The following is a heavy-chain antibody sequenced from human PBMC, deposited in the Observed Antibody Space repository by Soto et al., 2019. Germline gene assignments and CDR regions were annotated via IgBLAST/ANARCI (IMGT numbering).Heavy chain of an antibody. Sequence: EVQLVESGGGLVQPGGSLRLSCVASDFTFSYYWMHLVRQVPGKGLVWVSRIHSDGSSTTYADSVKGRFTISRDNAKNTLYLQMASLRVEDTYVSYCARGDVGALDLWGQGTMVTVSS. CDR1: DFTFSYYW. CDR2: IHSDGSST. CDR3: ARGDVGALDL. J-gene: IGHJ3*01. D-gene: IGHD2-15*01. V-gene: IGHV3-74*03.